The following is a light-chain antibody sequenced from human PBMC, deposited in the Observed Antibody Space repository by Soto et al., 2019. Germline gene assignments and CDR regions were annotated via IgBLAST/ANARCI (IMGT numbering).Light chain of an antibody. Sequence: QAVVTQPPSVSAAPGQKVTISCSGSSSNIGNNYVSWYQQLPGTAPKLLIYDNNKRPSGIPDRFSGSKSGTLATLGITGLQTGDEADYYCGTWDSSLSAGQFGGGTKVTVL. V-gene: IGLV1-51*01. CDR3: GTWDSSLSAGQ. CDR1: SSNIGNNY. J-gene: IGLJ2*01. CDR2: DNN.